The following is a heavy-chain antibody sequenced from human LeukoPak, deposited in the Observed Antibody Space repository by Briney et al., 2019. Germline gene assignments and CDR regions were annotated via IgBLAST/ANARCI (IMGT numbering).Heavy chain of an antibody. CDR3: AKDRSRYGSGSYYTRWFDP. CDR2: IKTDGSNT. J-gene: IGHJ5*02. Sequence: GSLRLSCAASGFTFSSYWMHWVRQAPGKGLVWVSRIKTDGSNTNYADSVKGRFTISRDNAKNTLYLQMSSLRAEDTAVFYCAKDRSRYGSGSYYTRWFDPWGQGTLVTVSS. V-gene: IGHV3-74*01. CDR1: GFTFSSYW. D-gene: IGHD3-10*01.